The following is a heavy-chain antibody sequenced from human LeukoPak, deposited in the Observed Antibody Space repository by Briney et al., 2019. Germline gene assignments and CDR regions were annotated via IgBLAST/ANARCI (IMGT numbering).Heavy chain of an antibody. V-gene: IGHV4-38-2*02. CDR1: GYSISSGYY. D-gene: IGHD3-10*01. CDR2: IYHSGST. J-gene: IGHJ4*02. Sequence: SETLSLTCTVSGYSISSGYYWGWIRQPPGKGLEWIGSIYHSGSTYYNPSLKSRVTISVDTSKNQFSLKLSSVTAADTAVYYCAGSGSYFQADYWGQGTLVTVSS. CDR3: AGSGSYFQADY.